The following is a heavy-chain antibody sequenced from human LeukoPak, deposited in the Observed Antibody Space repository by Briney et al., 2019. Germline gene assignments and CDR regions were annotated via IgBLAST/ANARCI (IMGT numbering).Heavy chain of an antibody. CDR1: GYTFTSYG. CDR2: IGAYNGNT. Sequence: ASVKVSCKASGYTFTSYGISWVRQAPGQGLEWMGWIGAYNGNTNYAQKLQGRVTMTTDTSTSTAYMELRSLRSDDTAVYYCARGVLLWFGGFEQYYFDYWGQGTLVTVSS. V-gene: IGHV1-18*01. CDR3: ARGVLLWFGGFEQYYFDY. J-gene: IGHJ4*02. D-gene: IGHD3-10*01.